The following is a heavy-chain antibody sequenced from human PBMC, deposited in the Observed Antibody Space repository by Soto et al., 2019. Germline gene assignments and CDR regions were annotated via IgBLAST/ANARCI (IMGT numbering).Heavy chain of an antibody. V-gene: IGHV4-34*01. CDR2: INHSGST. CDR3: ARAGEYSSSWYLTYYGMDV. Sequence: SETLSLTCAVYGGSFRGYYWSWIREPPGKGLEWIGEINHSGSTNYNPSLKSRVTISVDTSKNQFSLKLSSVTAADTAVYYCARAGEYSSSWYLTYYGMDVWGQGTTVT. D-gene: IGHD6-13*01. J-gene: IGHJ6*02. CDR1: GGSFRGYY.